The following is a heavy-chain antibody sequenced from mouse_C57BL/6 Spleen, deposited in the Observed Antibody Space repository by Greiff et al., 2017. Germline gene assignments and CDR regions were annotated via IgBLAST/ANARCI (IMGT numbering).Heavy chain of an antibody. V-gene: IGHV1-64*01. CDR3: AREKFYDGYYVGY. CDR1: GYTFTSYW. Sequence: QVQLKESGAELVKPGASVKLSCKASGYTFTSYWMHWVKQRPGQGLEWIGMIHPNSGSTNYNEKFKSKATLTVDKSSSTAYMQLSSLTSEDSAVYYCAREKFYDGYYVGYWGQGTTLTVSS. D-gene: IGHD2-3*01. CDR2: IHPNSGST. J-gene: IGHJ2*01.